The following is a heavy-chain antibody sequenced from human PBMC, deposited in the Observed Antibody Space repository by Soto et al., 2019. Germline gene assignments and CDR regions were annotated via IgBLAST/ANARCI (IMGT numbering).Heavy chain of an antibody. CDR3: AKVWGPGGDSSWYSHYYYYGMDV. V-gene: IGHV3-30*18. J-gene: IGHJ6*02. CDR1: GFTFSSYG. D-gene: IGHD6-13*01. Sequence: GGSLRLSCAASGFTFSSYGMHWVRQAPGKGLEWVAVISYDGSNKYYADSVKGRFTISRDNSKNTLYLQMNSLRAEDTAVYYCAKVWGPGGDSSWYSHYYYYGMDVWGQGTTVTVSS. CDR2: ISYDGSNK.